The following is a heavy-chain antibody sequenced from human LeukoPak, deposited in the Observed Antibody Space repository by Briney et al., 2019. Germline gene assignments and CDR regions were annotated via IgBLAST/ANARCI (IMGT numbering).Heavy chain of an antibody. CDR3: AKDHDDFWSGYGPGLDY. J-gene: IGHJ4*02. CDR1: GFTFDDYA. Sequence: PGRSLRLSCAASGFTFDDYAMHWVRQAPGKGLEWVSGISWNSGSIGYADSVKGRFTISRDNAKNSLYLQMNSLRAEDTAVYYCAKDHDDFWSGYGPGLDYWGQGTLVTVSS. V-gene: IGHV3-9*01. D-gene: IGHD3-3*01. CDR2: ISWNSGSI.